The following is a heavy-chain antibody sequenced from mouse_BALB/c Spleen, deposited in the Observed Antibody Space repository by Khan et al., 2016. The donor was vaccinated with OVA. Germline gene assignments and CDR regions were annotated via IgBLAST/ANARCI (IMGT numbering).Heavy chain of an antibody. CDR1: GYSVTSDYA. CDR3: ARDWSRENYSMDY. V-gene: IGHV3-2*02. J-gene: IGHJ4*01. CDR2: ITYSGST. Sequence: VQLQQSGPGLVKPSQSLSLTCTVTGYSVTSDYAWNWIRQFPGDKLEWMGYITYSGSTSYNPSLKSRISITRDTSKNQFFLQLISVTTEDTATYYCARDWSRENYSMDYWGQGTLVTVSS.